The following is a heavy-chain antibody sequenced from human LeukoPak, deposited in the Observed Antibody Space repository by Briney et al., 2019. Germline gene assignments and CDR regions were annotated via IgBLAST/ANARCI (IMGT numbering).Heavy chain of an antibody. CDR2: IKQDGSEK. V-gene: IGHV3-7*01. CDR1: GFTFSNAW. CDR3: ARGTRRVAAFDY. Sequence: GGSLRLSCAASGFTFSNAWMSWVRQAPGKGLEWVANIKQDGSEKYYVDSVKGRFTISRDNAKNSLYLQMNSLRAEDTAVYYCARGTRRVAAFDYWGQGTLVTVSS. D-gene: IGHD2-15*01. J-gene: IGHJ4*02.